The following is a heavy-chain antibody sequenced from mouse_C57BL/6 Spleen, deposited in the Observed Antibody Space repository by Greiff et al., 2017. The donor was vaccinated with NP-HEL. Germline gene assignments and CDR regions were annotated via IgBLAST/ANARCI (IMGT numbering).Heavy chain of an antibody. J-gene: IGHJ2*01. CDR1: GYTFTSYW. CDR3: ARCYDGYSLDY. CDR2: IYPSDSET. Sequence: VQLQQPGAELVRPGSSVKLSCKASGYTFTSYWMDWVKQRPGQGLEWIGNIYPSDSETHYNQKFKDKATLTVDKSSSTAYMQLSSLTSEDSAVYYCARCYDGYSLDYWGQGTTLTVSS. V-gene: IGHV1-61*01. D-gene: IGHD2-3*01.